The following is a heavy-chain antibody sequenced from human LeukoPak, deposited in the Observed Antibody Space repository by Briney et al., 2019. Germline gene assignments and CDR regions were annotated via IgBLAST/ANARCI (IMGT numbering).Heavy chain of an antibody. CDR2: ITPTSSYI. D-gene: IGHD3-22*01. J-gene: IGHJ4*02. CDR3: ARLRRNNDNSGYYYYYDY. CDR1: GLTFSSYS. V-gene: IGHV3-21*01. Sequence: GGSLRLSCAVSGLTFSSYSFNWVRQAPGKGLEWVSSITPTSSYIYYADSVKGRFTISRDNAKNSLYLQMNSLRAEDTAVYYCARLRRNNDNSGYYYYYDYWGQGTLVTVSS.